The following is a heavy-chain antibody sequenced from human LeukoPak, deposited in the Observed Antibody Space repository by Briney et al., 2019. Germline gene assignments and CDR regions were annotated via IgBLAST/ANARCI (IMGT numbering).Heavy chain of an antibody. CDR1: GGSFSGYY. J-gene: IGHJ4*02. CDR2: INHSGST. V-gene: IGHV4-34*01. CDR3: ARGYEDTAMVTYYFDY. Sequence: SETLSLTCAVYGGSFSGYYWSWIRQPPGKGLEWMGEINHSGSTNYNPSLKSRVTISVDTSKNQFSLKLSSVTAADTAVYYCARGYEDTAMVTYYFDYWGQGTLVTVSS. D-gene: IGHD5-18*01.